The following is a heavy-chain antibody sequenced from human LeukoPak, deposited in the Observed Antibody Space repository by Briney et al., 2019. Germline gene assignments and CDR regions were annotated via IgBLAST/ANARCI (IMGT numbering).Heavy chain of an antibody. CDR1: GFTFSSYS. V-gene: IGHV3-21*01. CDR3: ATQYTSSRIFDD. Sequence: GGSLRLSCAASGFTFSSYSMNWVRQAPGKGLEWVSSISSSSTYIYYADSVKGRFTVSRDNAKNSLYLQMNSLRAEDTAVYFCATQYTSSRIFDDWGQGTLVTVSS. J-gene: IGHJ4*02. D-gene: IGHD6-13*01. CDR2: ISSSSTYI.